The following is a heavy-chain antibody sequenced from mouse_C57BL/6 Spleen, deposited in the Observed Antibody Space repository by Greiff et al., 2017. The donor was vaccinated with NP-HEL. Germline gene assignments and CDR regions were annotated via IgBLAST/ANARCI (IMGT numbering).Heavy chain of an antibody. CDR2: IYPRDGST. V-gene: IGHV1-78*01. J-gene: IGHJ2*01. D-gene: IGHD2-3*01. CDR1: GYTFTDHT. CDR3: ARFVGDDGYLNFDY. Sequence: VQLQQSDAELVKPGASVKISCKVSGYTFTDHTIHWMKQRPEQGLEWIGYIYPRDGSTKYNEKFKGKTTLTAAKSSRAAYMQRNSLTSEDSAVYFCARFVGDDGYLNFDYWGQGTTLTVSS.